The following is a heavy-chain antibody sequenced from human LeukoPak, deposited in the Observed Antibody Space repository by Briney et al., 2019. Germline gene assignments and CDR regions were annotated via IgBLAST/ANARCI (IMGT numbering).Heavy chain of an antibody. V-gene: IGHV3-13*04. Sequence: GGSLRLSCAASGFTFSSHDMHWVRQAAGKGLEWVSGFIPAGDRYYSESVKGRFTISRENAKSSLYLQMNSLRVGDTAVYYCVRGGVWGLSSNWLESWGQGILVTVSS. CDR3: VRGGVWGLSSNWLES. CDR1: GFTFSSHD. CDR2: FIPAGDR. D-gene: IGHD7-27*01. J-gene: IGHJ5*01.